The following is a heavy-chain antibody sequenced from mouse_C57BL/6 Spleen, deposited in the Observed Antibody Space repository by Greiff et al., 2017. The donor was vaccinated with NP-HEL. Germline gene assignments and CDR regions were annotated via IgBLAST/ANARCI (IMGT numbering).Heavy chain of an antibody. CDR2: IYPGSGST. J-gene: IGHJ3*01. CDR1: GYTFTSYW. V-gene: IGHV1-55*01. Sequence: QVQLKQPGAELVKPGASVKMSCKASGYTFTSYWITWVKQRPGQGLEWIGDIYPGSGSTNYNEKFKSKATLTVDTSSSTAYMQLSSLTSEDSAVYYCTSSGEGYWFAYWGQGTLVSVSA. CDR3: TSSGEGYWFAY. D-gene: IGHD3-1*01.